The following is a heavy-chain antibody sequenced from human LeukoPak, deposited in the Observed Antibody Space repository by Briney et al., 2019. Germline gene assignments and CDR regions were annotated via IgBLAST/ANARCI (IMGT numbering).Heavy chain of an antibody. J-gene: IGHJ4*02. V-gene: IGHV3-30*15. CDR1: GFTFSSFA. CDR2: MSSDGTRE. CDR3: SRDGDVTGETFDY. Sequence: QPGRSLRLSCAASGFTFSSFAMHWVRQAPGKGLEWVAVMSSDGTRENYADSVKGQFTISRDNSKSTLFLQMSSLRPEDTAVYYCSRDGDVTGETFDYWGQGTLVTVSS. D-gene: IGHD2-21*02.